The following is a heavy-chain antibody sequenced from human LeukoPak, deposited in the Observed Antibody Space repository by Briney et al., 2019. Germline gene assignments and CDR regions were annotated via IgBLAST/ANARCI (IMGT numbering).Heavy chain of an antibody. CDR3: ARESLVLLWFGEFQNYFDY. CDR2: ISCYNGNT. V-gene: IGHV1-18*01. D-gene: IGHD3-10*01. CDR1: GYTFASYG. J-gene: IGHJ4*02. Sequence: GASVKVSCKASGYTFASYGISWVRQAPGQGLEWMGWISCYNGNTNYPQKFQGRVTMTTDTSTSTAYMELRSLRSDDTAVYYRARESLVLLWFGEFQNYFDYWGQGTLVTVSS.